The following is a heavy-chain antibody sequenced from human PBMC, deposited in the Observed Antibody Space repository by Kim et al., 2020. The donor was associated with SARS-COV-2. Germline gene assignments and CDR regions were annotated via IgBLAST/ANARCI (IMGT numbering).Heavy chain of an antibody. CDR3: ARDPTPRRKQQLVPDGMDV. CDR2: IYYSGST. J-gene: IGHJ6*02. V-gene: IGHV4-39*07. D-gene: IGHD6-13*01. CDR1: GGSISSSSYY. Sequence: SETLSLTCTVSGGSISSSSYYWGWIRQPPGKGLEWIGSIYYSGSTYYNPSLKSRVTISVDTSKNQFSLKLSSVTAADTAVYYCARDPTPRRKQQLVPDGMDVWGQGTTVTVSS.